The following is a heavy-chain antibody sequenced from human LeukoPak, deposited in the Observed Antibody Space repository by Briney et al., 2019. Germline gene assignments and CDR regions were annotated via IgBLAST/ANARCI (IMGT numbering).Heavy chain of an antibody. CDR2: IYYNGIT. CDR3: ARGDYNDGAGYLDH. Sequence: SQTLSLTCTVSGGSIFSGDYYWIWIRQPPGKGLEWIGYIYYNGITYYNPSLESRVTISVDTSKNQFSLKLSSVTAADTAVYYCARGDYNDGAGYLDHWGQGTLVPVSS. D-gene: IGHD3-22*01. J-gene: IGHJ5*02. V-gene: IGHV4-30-4*01. CDR1: GGSIFSGDYY.